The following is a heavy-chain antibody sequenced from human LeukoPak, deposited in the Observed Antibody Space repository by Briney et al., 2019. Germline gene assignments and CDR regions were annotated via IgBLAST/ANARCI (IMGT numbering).Heavy chain of an antibody. CDR3: TTDYAGVTMVRGVIYYFDY. CDR1: GFTFSNAW. CDR2: IKSKTDGGTT. V-gene: IGHV3-15*01. D-gene: IGHD3-10*01. J-gene: IGHJ4*02. Sequence: GGSLRLSCAASGFTFSNAWMSWVRQAPGKGLEWVGRIKSKTDGGTTDYAAPVKGRFTISRDDSKNTLYLQMNSLKTEDTAVYYCTTDYAGVTMVRGVIYYFDYWGQGTLVTVSS.